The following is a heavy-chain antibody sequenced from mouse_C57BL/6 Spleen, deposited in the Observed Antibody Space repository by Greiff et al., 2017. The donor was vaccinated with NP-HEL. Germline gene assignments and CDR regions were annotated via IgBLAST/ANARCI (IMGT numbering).Heavy chain of an antibody. CDR3: AREDDPAWFAY. Sequence: EVKLQESGPGLVKPSQSLSLTCSVTGYSITSGYYWNWIRQFPGNQLEWMGYISYDGSNNYNPSLKNRISITRDTSKNQFFLKLNSVTTEDTATYYCAREDDPAWFAYWGQGTLVTVSA. J-gene: IGHJ3*01. V-gene: IGHV3-6*01. CDR2: ISYDGSN. CDR1: GYSITSGYY.